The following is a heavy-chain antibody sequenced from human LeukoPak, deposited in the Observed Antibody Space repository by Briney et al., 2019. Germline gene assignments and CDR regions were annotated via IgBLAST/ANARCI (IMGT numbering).Heavy chain of an antibody. CDR2: ISYDGSNK. CDR3: ARDASYYYDSSGYLILYYFGY. CDR1: GFTFSSYA. Sequence: GGSLRLSCAASGFTFSSYAMSWVRQAPGKGLEWVAVISYDGSNKYYADSVKGRFTISRDNSKNTLYLQMNSLRAEDTAVYYCARDASYYYDSSGYLILYYFGYWGQGTLVTVSS. D-gene: IGHD3-22*01. V-gene: IGHV3-30-3*01. J-gene: IGHJ4*02.